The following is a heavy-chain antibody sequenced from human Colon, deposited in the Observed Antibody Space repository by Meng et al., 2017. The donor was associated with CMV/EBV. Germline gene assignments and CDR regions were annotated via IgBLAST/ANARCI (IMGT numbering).Heavy chain of an antibody. CDR1: STTYT. D-gene: IGHD2-21*01. CDR2: YIPMLGLA. V-gene: IGHV1-69*04. CDR3: ARDQGEIATSVQAYWFGP. Sequence: STTYTISWLRQAPGQGLEWVGRYIPMLGLANYAQNFQGRVTLTADKSSGTAFMEVTGLRHEDTAVYYCARDQGEIATSVQAYWFGPWGQGTLVTVSS. J-gene: IGHJ5*01.